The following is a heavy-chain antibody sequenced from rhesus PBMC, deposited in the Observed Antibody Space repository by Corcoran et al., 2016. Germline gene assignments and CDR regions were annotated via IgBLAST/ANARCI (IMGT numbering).Heavy chain of an antibody. CDR1: GGSVSSSNW. Sequence: QVQLQESGPGLVKPSETLSLTCAVSGGSVSSSNWWSWIRQPPGKGLVWIGYIIGSSGSTYYNPSRKSRVTISTDPSKNPFSLKLSSVTAADTAVYYCARDPKAMTLDYWGQGVLVTVSS. V-gene: IGHV4-65*01. D-gene: IGHD1-32*01. J-gene: IGHJ4*01. CDR2: IIGSSGST. CDR3: ARDPKAMTLDY.